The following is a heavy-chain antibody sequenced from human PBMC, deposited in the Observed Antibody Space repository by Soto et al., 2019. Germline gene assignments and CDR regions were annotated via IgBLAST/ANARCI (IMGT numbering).Heavy chain of an antibody. Sequence: SETLSLTCTVSGGSISSYYWSWIRQPPGKGLEWIGYIYYSGSTNYNPSLKSRVTISVDTSKNQFSLKLSSVTAADTAVYYCARGLAAAAGGNYYYYGMDVWGQGTTVTVSS. J-gene: IGHJ6*02. CDR2: IYYSGST. CDR3: ARGLAAAAGGNYYYYGMDV. D-gene: IGHD6-13*01. CDR1: GGSISSYY. V-gene: IGHV4-59*08.